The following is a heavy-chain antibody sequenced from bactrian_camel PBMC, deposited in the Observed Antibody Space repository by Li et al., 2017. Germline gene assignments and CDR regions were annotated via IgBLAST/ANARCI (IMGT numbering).Heavy chain of an antibody. D-gene: IGHD2*01. CDR1: GRIYSNYV. J-gene: IGHJ4*01. CDR3: AAGRADPATPSHLTS. CDR2: IYTGLGRA. V-gene: IGHV3-3*01. Sequence: SGGGSVQAGGSLRLSCAASGRIYSNYVMGWFRQGPGKERGPAAAIYTGLGRAHYADSVLGRFTISKDNARKTVYLQMNRLKPEDTAMYYCAAGRADPATPSHLTSEARGPRSPSP.